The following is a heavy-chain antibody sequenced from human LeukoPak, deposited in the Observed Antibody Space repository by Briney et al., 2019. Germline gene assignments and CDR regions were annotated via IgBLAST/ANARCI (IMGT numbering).Heavy chain of an antibody. CDR3: ARRRTLWFGWGGGYSYGYSGSYYFDY. D-gene: IGHD5-18*01. CDR2: INHSGST. V-gene: IGHV4-34*01. CDR1: GGSFSGYY. Sequence: SETLSLTCAVYGGSFSGYYWSWIRQPPGKGLEWIGEINHSGSTNYNPSLKSRVTISVDTSRNQFSLKLSSVTAADTAVYYCARRRTLWFGWGGGYSYGYSGSYYFDYWGQGTLVTVSS. J-gene: IGHJ4*02.